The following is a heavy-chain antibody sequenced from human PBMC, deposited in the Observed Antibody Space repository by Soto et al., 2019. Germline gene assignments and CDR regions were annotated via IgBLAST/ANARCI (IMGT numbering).Heavy chain of an antibody. CDR1: GFTFSSYA. CDR2: ISSGGGSP. Sequence: GGSLRLSCAASGFTFSSYAMNWVRQAPGKGLEWVSAISSGGGSPYYADSVKGRFTISRDNSKNTLYLQMNDLRAEDTAVYFCAKGDGRIVPRHFDYWGQGTLVTVSS. CDR3: AKGDGRIVPRHFDY. D-gene: IGHD6-6*01. J-gene: IGHJ4*02. V-gene: IGHV3-23*01.